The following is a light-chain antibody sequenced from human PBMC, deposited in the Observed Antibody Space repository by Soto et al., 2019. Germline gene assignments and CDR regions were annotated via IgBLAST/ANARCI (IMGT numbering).Light chain of an antibody. CDR1: QSLSSGY. CDR2: AAS. V-gene: IGKV3-20*01. CDR3: QQNDTSPLT. J-gene: IGKJ1*01. Sequence: EIVLTQSPGTLSLSPGERATLSCRASQSLSSGYLAWYQQRPGQSPSILIYAASSRATGIPDRLGGSGSGTPFTLNIRRLETEDFAVYYSQQNDTSPLTFGQATKVNI.